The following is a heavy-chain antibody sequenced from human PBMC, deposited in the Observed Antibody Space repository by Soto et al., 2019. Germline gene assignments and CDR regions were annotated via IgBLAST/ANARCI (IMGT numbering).Heavy chain of an antibody. J-gene: IGHJ4*02. D-gene: IGHD6-19*01. V-gene: IGHV3-30*18. CDR2: ISYDGSNK. CDR1: GFTFSSYG. CDR3: AKHHSGPFDY. Sequence: QVQLVESGGGVVQPGRSLRLSCAASGFTFSSYGMHWVRQAPGKGLEWVAVISYDGSNKYYADSVKGRFTISRDNSKNTLYLQMNSLRAEDTAVYYCAKHHSGPFDYWGQGTLVTVSS.